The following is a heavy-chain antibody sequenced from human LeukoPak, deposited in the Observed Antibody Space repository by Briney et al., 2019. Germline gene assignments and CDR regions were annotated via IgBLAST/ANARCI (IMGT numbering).Heavy chain of an antibody. D-gene: IGHD1-26*01. Sequence: ASVTVSCKASGYTFTGYYMHWVRQAPGQGLAWMGWINPNSGGTNYAQKFQGRFTMTRATSISTAYMELSRLRSDATAVYYCARGQSGSYPAPDYWGQGTLVTVPS. CDR1: GYTFTGYY. CDR2: INPNSGGT. J-gene: IGHJ4*02. V-gene: IGHV1-2*02. CDR3: ARGQSGSYPAPDY.